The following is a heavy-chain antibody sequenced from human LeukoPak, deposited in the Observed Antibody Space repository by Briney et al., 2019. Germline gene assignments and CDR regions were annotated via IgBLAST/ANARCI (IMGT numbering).Heavy chain of an antibody. Sequence: SETLSLTCTVSGGSMHNYYWSWIRQPPGKGLEWIGYIYSSGTTNYSPSLKTRLTISVDTSMNQLSLKLSTVTAADTAVYYCARLGLRYWYFDFWGRGTLVTVSS. CDR1: GGSMHNYY. D-gene: IGHD3-16*01. CDR2: IYSSGTT. CDR3: ARLGLRYWYFDF. V-gene: IGHV4-59*08. J-gene: IGHJ2*01.